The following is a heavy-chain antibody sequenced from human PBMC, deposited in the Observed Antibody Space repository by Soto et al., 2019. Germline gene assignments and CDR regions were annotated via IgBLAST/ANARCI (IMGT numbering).Heavy chain of an antibody. Sequence: SETLSLNCTVSGGSISSGVYYWSWIRHHPGKGLEWIGYIYYSGSTYYNPSLKSRVTISVDTSKNQFSLKLSSVTAADTAVYYCARAPYYYDSSGYTWGQGTLVTVSS. CDR2: IYYSGST. D-gene: IGHD3-22*01. CDR1: GGSISSGVYY. V-gene: IGHV4-31*03. J-gene: IGHJ5*02. CDR3: ARAPYYYDSSGYT.